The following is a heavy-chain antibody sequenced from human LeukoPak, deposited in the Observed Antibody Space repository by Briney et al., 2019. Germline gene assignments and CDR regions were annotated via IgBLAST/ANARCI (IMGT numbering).Heavy chain of an antibody. CDR2: IYYSGST. Sequence: SETLSLTCTVSGGSISSYYWSWIRQPPGKGLEWIGYIYYSGSTNYNPSLKSRVIISVDTSKNQFSLKLSSVTAADTAVYYCARGWQQLAYFDYWGQGTLVTVSS. V-gene: IGHV4-59*01. CDR3: ARGWQQLAYFDY. D-gene: IGHD6-13*01. J-gene: IGHJ4*02. CDR1: GGSISSYY.